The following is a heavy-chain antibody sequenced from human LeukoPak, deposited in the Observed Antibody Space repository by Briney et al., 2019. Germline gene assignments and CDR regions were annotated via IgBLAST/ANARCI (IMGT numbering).Heavy chain of an antibody. CDR1: GGSISSDY. D-gene: IGHD2-2*02. CDR3: ARGLYRYGRSTFDY. V-gene: IGHV4-59*08. CDR2: ISYSGRT. J-gene: IGHJ4*02. Sequence: SETLSLTCTVSGGSISSDYWSWLRQPPGKGLEWIGYISYSGRTYYNPSLRSRVTIAVDTSKNHFSLKLSSVTAADTALYYCARGLYRYGRSTFDYWGQGTLVTVSS.